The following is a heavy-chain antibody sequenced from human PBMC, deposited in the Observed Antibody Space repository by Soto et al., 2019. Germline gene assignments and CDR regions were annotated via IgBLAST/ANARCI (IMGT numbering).Heavy chain of an antibody. CDR1: GYSISSGYY. CDR2: IHHSGST. D-gene: IGHD3-10*01. J-gene: IGHJ6*02. V-gene: IGHV4-38-2*01. Sequence: PSETLSLTCAVSGYSISSGYYWGWIRQPPGKGLEWIGSIHHSGSTYHNPSLKSQVTIALDTSRNQFSLRLSSVTAADTAVYFCARGGDSMVRGVIIYYFYGMDVWGQGTTVTVSS. CDR3: ARGGDSMVRGVIIYYFYGMDV.